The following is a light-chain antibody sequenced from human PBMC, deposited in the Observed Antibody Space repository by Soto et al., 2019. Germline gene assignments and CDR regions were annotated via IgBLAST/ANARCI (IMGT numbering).Light chain of an antibody. V-gene: IGKV3-20*01. Sequence: EIVLTQSPGTLSLSPGERATLSCRASQSVSSSYLAWYQQNRGQAPRLLIYGASSRAPGIPDRFGGSGSGTDFTLTISRLEPEDFAVYYCQQYGTSRWTFGQGTKVDFK. CDR1: QSVSSSY. CDR2: GAS. J-gene: IGKJ1*01. CDR3: QQYGTSRWT.